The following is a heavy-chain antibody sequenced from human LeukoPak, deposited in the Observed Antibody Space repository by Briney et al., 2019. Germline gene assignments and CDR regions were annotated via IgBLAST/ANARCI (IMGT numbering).Heavy chain of an antibody. CDR2: IIPILGIA. D-gene: IGHD2/OR15-2a*01. J-gene: IGHJ5*02. CDR3: ARGSSDQLLNWFDP. V-gene: IGHV1-69*04. CDR1: GGTFSSYA. Sequence: ASVKVSCKASGGTFSSYAISWVRQAPGQGLEWMGRIIPILGIANYAQKFLGRVTITADKSTSTAYMELSSLRSEDTAVYYCARGSSDQLLNWFDPWGQGTLVTVSS.